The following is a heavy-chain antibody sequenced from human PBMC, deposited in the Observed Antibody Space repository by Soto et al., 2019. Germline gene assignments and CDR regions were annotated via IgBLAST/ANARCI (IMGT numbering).Heavy chain of an antibody. V-gene: IGHV3-11*01. CDR3: ASVPVAASYYYYGMDV. D-gene: IGHD2-15*01. CDR2: ISSSGSTI. J-gene: IGHJ6*02. CDR1: GFTFSDYY. Sequence: PGGSLRLSCAASGFTFSDYYMSWIRQAPGKGLEWVSYISSSGSTIYYADSVKGRFTISRDNAKNSLYLQMNSLRAEDTAVYYCASVPVAASYYYYGMDVWGQGTTVTVS.